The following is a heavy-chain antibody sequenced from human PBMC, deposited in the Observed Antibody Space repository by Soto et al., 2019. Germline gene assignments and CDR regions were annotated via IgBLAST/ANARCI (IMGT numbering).Heavy chain of an antibody. V-gene: IGHV4-30-4*01. CDR1: GGSLSSGDYY. J-gene: IGHJ6*02. CDR2: IYYSGST. CDR3: ARDAGHYYYGMDV. Sequence: TLFLTCTVSGGSLSSGDYYWNRIRPPPGKGLEWIGYIYYSGSTYYNPSLKSRVTISVDTSKNQFSLKLSSVTAADTAVYYCARDAGHYYYGMDVWGQGTTVTVSS.